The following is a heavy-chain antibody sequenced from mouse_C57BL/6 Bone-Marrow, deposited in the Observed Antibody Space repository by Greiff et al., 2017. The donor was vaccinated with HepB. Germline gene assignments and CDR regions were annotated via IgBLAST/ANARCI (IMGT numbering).Heavy chain of an antibody. J-gene: IGHJ4*01. D-gene: IGHD1-1*01. CDR1: GYTFTDYY. CDR3: ARGDITTVVATDYYAMDY. CDR2: INPNNGGT. Sequence: EVQLQQSGPELVKPGASVKISCKASGYTFTDYYMNWVKQSHGKSLEWIGDINPNNGGTSYNQKFKGKATLTVDKSSSTAYMELRSLTSEDSAVYYCARGDITTVVATDYYAMDYWGQGTSVTVSS. V-gene: IGHV1-26*01.